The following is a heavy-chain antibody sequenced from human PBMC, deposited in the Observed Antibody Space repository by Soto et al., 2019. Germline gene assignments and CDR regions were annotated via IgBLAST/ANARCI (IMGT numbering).Heavy chain of an antibody. Sequence: SETLSLTCTVSGGSISSYYWSWIRQPPGKGLEWIGYIYYSGSTNYNPSLKSRVTISVDTSKNQFSLKLSSVTAADTAVYYCARVGHYGSGSKYYGMDVWGQGTTVTVSS. V-gene: IGHV4-59*01. CDR2: IYYSGST. D-gene: IGHD3-10*01. CDR3: ARVGHYGSGSKYYGMDV. J-gene: IGHJ6*02. CDR1: GGSISSYY.